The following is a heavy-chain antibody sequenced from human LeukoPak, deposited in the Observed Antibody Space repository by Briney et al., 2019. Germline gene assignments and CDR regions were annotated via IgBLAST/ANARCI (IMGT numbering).Heavy chain of an antibody. CDR2: IKQDGSEK. J-gene: IGHJ4*02. CDR1: GFTFSSYW. Sequence: PGGSLRLSCAASGFTFSSYWMSWVRKAPGKGLEWVANIKQDGSEKYYVDSVKGRFTISRDNAKNSLYLQMNSLRAEDTAVYYCARDSYYYDSSGYDYWGQGTLVTVSS. CDR3: ARDSYYYDSSGYDY. V-gene: IGHV3-7*01. D-gene: IGHD3-22*01.